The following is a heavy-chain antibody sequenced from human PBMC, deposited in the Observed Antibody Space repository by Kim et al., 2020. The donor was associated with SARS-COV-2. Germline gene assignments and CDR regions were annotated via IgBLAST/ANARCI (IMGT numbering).Heavy chain of an antibody. CDR3: ARGREGYISSWYRDY. Sequence: SETLSLTCTVSGGSISSYYWSWIRQPPGKGLEWIGYIYYSGSTNYNPSLKSRVTISVDTSKNQFSLKLSSVTAADTAVYYCARGREGYISSWYRDYWGQGTLLTVSS. CDR1: GGSISSYY. CDR2: IYYSGST. J-gene: IGHJ4*02. V-gene: IGHV4-59*01. D-gene: IGHD6-13*01.